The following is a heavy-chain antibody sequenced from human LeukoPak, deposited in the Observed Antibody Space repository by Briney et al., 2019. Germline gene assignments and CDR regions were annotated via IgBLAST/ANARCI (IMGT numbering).Heavy chain of an antibody. V-gene: IGHV4-31*03. J-gene: IGHJ3*02. Sequence: SETLSLTCTVSGDSVTSGGYFCTWIRQHPGKGLEWIRYISNSGTTSYNPSLKSRVSISVDTSDNQFSLRLSSVTAADTAVYYCARDVVVTSSPDAFDIWGQGTMVTVSS. CDR1: GDSVTSGGYF. D-gene: IGHD2-21*02. CDR2: ISNSGTT. CDR3: ARDVVVTSSPDAFDI.